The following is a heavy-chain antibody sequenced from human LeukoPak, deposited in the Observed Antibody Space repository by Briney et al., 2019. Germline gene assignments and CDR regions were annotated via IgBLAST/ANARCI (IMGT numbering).Heavy chain of an antibody. J-gene: IGHJ5*02. CDR3: ARVYYDILTGYYSQDKYNWFDP. Sequence: ASVKVSCEASGYTFTGYYMHWVRQAPGQGLEWMGWINPNSGGTNYAQKFQGRVTMTRDTSISTAYMELSRLRSDDTAVYYCARVYYDILTGYYSQDKYNWFDPWGQGTLVTVSS. D-gene: IGHD3-9*01. CDR2: INPNSGGT. CDR1: GYTFTGYY. V-gene: IGHV1-2*02.